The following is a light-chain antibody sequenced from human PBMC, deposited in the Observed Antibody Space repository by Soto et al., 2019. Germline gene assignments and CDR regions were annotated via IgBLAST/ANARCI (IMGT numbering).Light chain of an antibody. V-gene: IGLV2-8*01. Sequence: QSVLTQPPSASGSPGQSVTISCTGTSSDVGGYNYVSWYQQHPGKAPKLMIYEVSKRPSGVPDRFSGSKCGNTDSLTVSGLQAEDEADYYCSSYAGSNNFVFGTGTKLTVL. CDR3: SSYAGSNNFV. J-gene: IGLJ1*01. CDR1: SSDVGGYNY. CDR2: EVS.